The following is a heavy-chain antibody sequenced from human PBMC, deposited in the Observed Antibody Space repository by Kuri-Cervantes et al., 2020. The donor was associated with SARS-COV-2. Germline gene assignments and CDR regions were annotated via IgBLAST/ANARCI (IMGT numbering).Heavy chain of an antibody. CDR2: ISGSGGST. V-gene: IGHV3-23*01. J-gene: IGHJ4*02. Sequence: LSLTCAASGFTFSSYAMSWVRQAPGKGLEWVSAISGSGGSTYYADSAKGRFTISRDNSKNTLYLQMNSLRAEDTAVCYCAKEMGYCSSTTCPIDYWGQGTLITVSS. CDR3: AKEMGYCSSTTCPIDY. D-gene: IGHD2-2*01. CDR1: GFTFSSYA.